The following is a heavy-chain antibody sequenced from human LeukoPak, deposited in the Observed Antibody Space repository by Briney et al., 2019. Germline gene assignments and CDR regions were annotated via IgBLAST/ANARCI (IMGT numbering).Heavy chain of an antibody. CDR2: IYYSGST. V-gene: IGHV4-39*07. CDR3: ASQGFGSSYFDY. D-gene: IGHD3-16*01. Sequence: SETLSLTGTVSGGSISSSSYYWGWIRQPPGKGLEWIGGIYYSGSTYYNPSLKSRVTISLDTSKNQFSLKLSSVTAADTAVYYCASQGFGSSYFDYWGQGTLVTVSS. J-gene: IGHJ4*02. CDR1: GGSISSSSYY.